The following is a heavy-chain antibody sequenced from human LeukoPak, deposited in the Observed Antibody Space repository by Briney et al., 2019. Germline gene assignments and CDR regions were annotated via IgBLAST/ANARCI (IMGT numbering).Heavy chain of an antibody. CDR1: GGSISSYY. D-gene: IGHD3-22*01. Sequence: SGTLSLTCTVSGGSISSYYWSWIRQPAGKGLEWIGRIYTSGSTNYNPSLKSRVTMSVDTSKNQFSLKLSSVTAADTVVYYCAAEYYYDSSGYAVRETWGQGTLVTVSS. J-gene: IGHJ5*02. V-gene: IGHV4-4*07. CDR3: AAEYYYDSSGYAVRET. CDR2: IYTSGST.